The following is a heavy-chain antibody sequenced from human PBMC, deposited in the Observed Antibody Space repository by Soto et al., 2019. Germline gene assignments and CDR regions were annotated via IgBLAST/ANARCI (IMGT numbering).Heavy chain of an antibody. D-gene: IGHD5-18*01. CDR1: GFTFSSYW. Sequence: VQLVESGGGLVQPGGSLRLSCATSGFTFSSYWMNWVRQAPGKGLEWVANIKQDGSEKNYVDSVKGRFTISRDNAKNSLYLQMNSLRAEDTAVYYCARDRAMDDYWGQGTLVTVSS. CDR2: IKQDGSEK. CDR3: ARDRAMDDY. J-gene: IGHJ4*02. V-gene: IGHV3-7*05.